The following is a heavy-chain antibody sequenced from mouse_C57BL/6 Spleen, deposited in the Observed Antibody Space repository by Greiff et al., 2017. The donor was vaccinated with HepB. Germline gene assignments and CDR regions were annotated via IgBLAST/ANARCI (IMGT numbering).Heavy chain of an antibody. CDR2: INPNNGGT. V-gene: IGHV1-18*01. Sequence: EVQLQQSGPELVKPGASVKIPCKASRYTFTDYNMDWVKQSHGKSPEWIGDINPNNGGTIYNQKFKGKATLTVDKSSSTAYMELRSLTSEDTAVYYCARKAGTYYFDYWGQGTTLTVSS. D-gene: IGHD4-1*01. J-gene: IGHJ2*01. CDR1: RYTFTDYN. CDR3: ARKAGTYYFDY.